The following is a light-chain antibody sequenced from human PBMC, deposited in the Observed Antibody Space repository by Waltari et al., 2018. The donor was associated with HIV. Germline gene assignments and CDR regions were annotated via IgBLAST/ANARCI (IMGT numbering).Light chain of an antibody. Sequence: QSALTQPASVSGSPGQSITISCTGASGDVGSYNLVSWYQHLPGEAPKLIIYEVTKRPSGVSNRFSGSKSGNTASLTISGLQADDEAYYYCCSYAPYSISVIFGGGTKLTVL. CDR3: CSYAPYSISVI. CDR2: EVT. CDR1: SGDVGSYNL. V-gene: IGLV2-23*02. J-gene: IGLJ2*01.